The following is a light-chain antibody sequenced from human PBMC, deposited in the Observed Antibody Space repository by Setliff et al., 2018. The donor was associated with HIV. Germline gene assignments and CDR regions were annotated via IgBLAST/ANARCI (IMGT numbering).Light chain of an antibody. J-gene: IGLJ1*01. CDR1: SSDVGSYDL. V-gene: IGLV2-23*02. Sequence: SVLTQPASVSGSPGQSITISCTGTSSDVGSYDLVSWYQQHPGKAPKLMIYEVNKRPSGVPDRFSGSKSGNTASLTISGLQTEDEADYYCCSYADSYTSLYVFGTGTKVTVL. CDR2: EVN. CDR3: CSYADSYTSLYV.